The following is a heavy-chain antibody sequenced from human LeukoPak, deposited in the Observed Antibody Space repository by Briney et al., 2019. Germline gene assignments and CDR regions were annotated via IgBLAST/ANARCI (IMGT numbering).Heavy chain of an antibody. V-gene: IGHV1-2*02. CDR2: INPNSGGT. CDR1: GYTFTGYY. CDR3: ARFSIAASPRDADYFDY. J-gene: IGHJ4*02. D-gene: IGHD6-6*01. Sequence: ASVKVSCKASGYTFTGYYMHWVRQAPGQGLEWMGWINPNSGGTNYAQKFQGGVTMTRDTSISTAYMELSRLRSDDTAVYYCARFSIAASPRDADYFDYWGQGTLVTVSS.